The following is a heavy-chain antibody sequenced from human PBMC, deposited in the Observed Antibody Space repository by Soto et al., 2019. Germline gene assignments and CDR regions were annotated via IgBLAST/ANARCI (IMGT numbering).Heavy chain of an antibody. V-gene: IGHV4-59*01. D-gene: IGHD6-13*01. J-gene: IGHJ5*02. CDR2: IYYSGST. CDR1: GGSISSYY. Sequence: PSETLSLTCTVSGGSISSYYWSWIRQPPGKGLEWIGYIYYSGSTNYNPSLKSRVTISVDTSKNQFSLKLSSVTAADTAVYYCARVTGWRSSSWYGIDWFDPWGQGTLVTVSS. CDR3: ARVTGWRSSSWYGIDWFDP.